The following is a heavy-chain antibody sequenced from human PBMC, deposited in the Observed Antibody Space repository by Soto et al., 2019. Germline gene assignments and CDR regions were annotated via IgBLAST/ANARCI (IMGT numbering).Heavy chain of an antibody. CDR3: ARALYPRTYYYYYYAMDV. D-gene: IGHD2-8*01. CDR1: GFTFSSYG. Sequence: GGSLRLSCAASGFTFSSYGMHWVRQAPGKGLEWVAVIWYDGSNKYYADSVKGRFTISRDNSKNTLYLQMNSLRAEDTAVYYCARALYPRTYYYYYYAMDVWGQGTTVTVSS. V-gene: IGHV3-33*01. J-gene: IGHJ6*02. CDR2: IWYDGSNK.